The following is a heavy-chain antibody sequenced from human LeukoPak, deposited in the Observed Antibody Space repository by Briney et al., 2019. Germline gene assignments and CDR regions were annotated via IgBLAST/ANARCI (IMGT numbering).Heavy chain of an antibody. CDR3: ARADYDTSAYYYTFDY. Sequence: PSETLSLTCTVSGGSINGYYWSWIRQPPEKGLEWIGYIYYRGSTNYNPSLKSRVTISVDTPKNQFSLKLSSVTAADTAVYYCARADYDTSAYYYTFDYWGQGTLVTVSS. J-gene: IGHJ4*02. CDR2: IYYRGST. CDR1: GGSINGYY. V-gene: IGHV4-59*01. D-gene: IGHD3-22*01.